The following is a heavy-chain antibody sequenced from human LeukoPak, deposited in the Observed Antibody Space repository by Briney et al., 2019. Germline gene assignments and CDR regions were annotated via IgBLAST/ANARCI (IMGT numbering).Heavy chain of an antibody. CDR3: ARGASLLPAAIIVY. Sequence: PSETLSLTCTVSGGSISSGSYYWSWIRQPAGAGLEWIGRIYTSGSTNYNPSLKSRVTISVDTSKNQFSLKLSSVTAADTAVYYCARGASLLPAAIIVYWGQGTLVTVSS. J-gene: IGHJ4*02. D-gene: IGHD2-2*02. CDR2: IYTSGST. CDR1: GGSISSGSYY. V-gene: IGHV4-61*02.